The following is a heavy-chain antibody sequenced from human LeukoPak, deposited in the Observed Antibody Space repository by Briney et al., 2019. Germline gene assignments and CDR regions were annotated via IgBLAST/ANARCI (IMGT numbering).Heavy chain of an antibody. Sequence: ASVKVSCKASGYTFTSYYMHWVRQAPGQGLEWMGIINPSGCSTRYAQKFQGRVTMTRDTSTSTVYMELSSLRSEDTAVYYCARAILATFPPGYCSSTSCYPNWFDPWGQGTLVTVSS. J-gene: IGHJ5*02. V-gene: IGHV1-46*01. D-gene: IGHD2-2*01. CDR1: GYTFTSYY. CDR3: ARAILATFPPGYCSSTSCYPNWFDP. CDR2: INPSGCST.